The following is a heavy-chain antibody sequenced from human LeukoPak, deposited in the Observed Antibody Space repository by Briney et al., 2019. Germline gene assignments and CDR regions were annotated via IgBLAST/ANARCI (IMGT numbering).Heavy chain of an antibody. Sequence: GRSLRLSCAASGFTFSNYVMTWVRQAPGKGLEWVSAISGVGSNTYYADSVKGRFTISRDNSKNTLSLQMNSLRAEDTAVYYCAQSRHSSGWYLNYWGQGTLVTVSS. CDR2: ISGVGSNT. J-gene: IGHJ4*02. CDR3: AQSRHSSGWYLNY. D-gene: IGHD6-19*01. CDR1: GFTFSNYV. V-gene: IGHV3-23*01.